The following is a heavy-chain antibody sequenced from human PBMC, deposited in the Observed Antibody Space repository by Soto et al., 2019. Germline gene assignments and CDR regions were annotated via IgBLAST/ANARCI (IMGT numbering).Heavy chain of an antibody. J-gene: IGHJ4*02. V-gene: IGHV3-11*01. D-gene: IGHD4-17*01. CDR3: ARASVTTVCEFDY. Sequence: GGSLRLSCAASGFTFSDYYMSWIRQAPGKGLEWVSYISSSGSTIYYADSVKGRFTISRDNAKNSLYLQMNSLRAEDTAVYYCARASVTTVCEFDYWGQGTLVTVSS. CDR1: GFTFSDYY. CDR2: ISSSGSTI.